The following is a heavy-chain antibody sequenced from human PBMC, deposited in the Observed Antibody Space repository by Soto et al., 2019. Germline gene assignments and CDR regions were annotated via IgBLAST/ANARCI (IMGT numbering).Heavy chain of an antibody. CDR1: GYTFTGYY. CDR2: INPNSGGT. D-gene: IGHD3-10*01. Sequence: GASVKVSCKASGYTFTGYYMHWVRQAPGQGLEWMGWINPNSGGTNYAQKFQGWVTMTRDTSISTAYMELSRLRSDDTAVYYCARSRITMVRGVKGKDAFDIWGQGTMVTVSS. CDR3: ARSRITMVRGVKGKDAFDI. J-gene: IGHJ3*02. V-gene: IGHV1-2*04.